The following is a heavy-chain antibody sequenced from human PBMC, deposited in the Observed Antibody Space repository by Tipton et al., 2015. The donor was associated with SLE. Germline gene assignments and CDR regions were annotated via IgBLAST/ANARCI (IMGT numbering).Heavy chain of an antibody. CDR1: GYSISSAYY. D-gene: IGHD1-26*01. J-gene: IGHJ3*02. CDR2: IHQSGST. V-gene: IGHV4-38-2*02. Sequence: TLSLTCSVAGYSISSAYYWGWIRQSPGKGLEWIGSIHQSGSTFYSSSLKSRVTISVDTSRNQFPLNLSSATAADTAVYYCARVYSGSYYKAFDIWGQGTMVTVSS. CDR3: ARVYSGSYYKAFDI.